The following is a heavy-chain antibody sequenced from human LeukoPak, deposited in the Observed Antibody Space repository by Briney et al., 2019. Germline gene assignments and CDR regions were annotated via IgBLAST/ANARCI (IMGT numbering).Heavy chain of an antibody. CDR2: IWYDGSNK. J-gene: IGHJ4*02. V-gene: IGHV3-33*01. CDR3: ARGVVVPAATGFAGFDY. D-gene: IGHD2-2*01. CDR1: GFTFSSYG. Sequence: GGSLRLSCAASGFTFSSYGMHWVRQAPGKGLEWVAVIWYDGSNKYYADSAKGRFTISRDNSKNTLYLQMNSLRAEDTAVYYCARGVVVPAATGFAGFDYWGQGTLVTVSS.